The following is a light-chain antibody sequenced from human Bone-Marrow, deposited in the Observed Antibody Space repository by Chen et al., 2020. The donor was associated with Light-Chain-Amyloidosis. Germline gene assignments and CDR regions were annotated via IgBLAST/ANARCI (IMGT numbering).Light chain of an antibody. J-gene: IGLJ1*01. Sequence: QSVLTQPPSASGTPGQRVTISCSGASSNIGINYVYWYKHFPGAAPNLLIPRNNQRPSGVPDRCSASKAGTSAFRAISGLRSEDEADYYCAAWDGSLSGYVFGTGTKVIVL. CDR1: SSNIGINY. CDR2: RNN. CDR3: AAWDGSLSGYV. V-gene: IGLV1-47*01.